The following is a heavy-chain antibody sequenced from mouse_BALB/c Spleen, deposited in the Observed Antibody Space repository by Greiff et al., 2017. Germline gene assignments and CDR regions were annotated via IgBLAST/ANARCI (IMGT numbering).Heavy chain of an antibody. CDR3: ARLGLDY. V-gene: IGHV5-6*02. Sequence: EVKLVESGGDLVKPGGSLKLSCAASGFTFSSYGMSWVRQTPDKRLEWVATISSGGSYTYYPDSVKGRFTISRDNAKNTLYLQMSSLKSEDTAMYYCARLGLDYWGKGTTLTVSS. CDR2: ISSGGSYT. CDR1: GFTFSSYG. J-gene: IGHJ2*01.